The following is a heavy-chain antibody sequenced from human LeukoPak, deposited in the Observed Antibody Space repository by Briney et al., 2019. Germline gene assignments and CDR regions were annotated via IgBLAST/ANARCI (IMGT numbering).Heavy chain of an antibody. CDR3: ARDTGYYYGSGTYLYYFDY. CDR1: GGSISSYY. CDR2: LYTSGNT. J-gene: IGHJ4*02. V-gene: IGHV4-4*07. Sequence: SETLSLTCTVSGGSISSYYWSWIRQPAGKGLEWIGRLYTSGNTNYNPSLKSRVSMSVDTSKNQFSLKLSSVTAADTAAYYCARDTGYYYGSGTYLYYFDYWGQGTPVTVSS. D-gene: IGHD3-10*01.